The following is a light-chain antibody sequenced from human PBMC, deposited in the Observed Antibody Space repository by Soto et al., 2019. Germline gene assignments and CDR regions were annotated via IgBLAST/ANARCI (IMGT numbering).Light chain of an antibody. V-gene: IGKV1-5*03. J-gene: IGKJ1*01. CDR1: QTFGRW. CDR3: QQYNSYLWT. Sequence: DIQMTQSPSTLSASVGDRVTITCRASQTFGRWLAWFQQKPGKAPKLLIYEASILQSGVPSRFSGSGSGTEFTLTISSLQPDDFATYYCQQYNSYLWTFGQGTKVEIK. CDR2: EAS.